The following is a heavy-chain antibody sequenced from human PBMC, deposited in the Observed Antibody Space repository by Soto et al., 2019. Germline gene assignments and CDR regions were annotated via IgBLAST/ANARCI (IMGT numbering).Heavy chain of an antibody. Sequence: QVQLQESGPGLVKPSETLSLTCTVSGGSVSSGSYYWSWIRQPPGKGLEWIGYIYYSGSTNYNPSLKLRVTISVDTSKNQFSLKLSSVTAADTAVYYCARISGYSYGLPPYFDYWGQGTLVTVSS. CDR1: GGSVSSGSYY. D-gene: IGHD5-18*01. CDR3: ARISGYSYGLPPYFDY. V-gene: IGHV4-61*01. J-gene: IGHJ4*02. CDR2: IYYSGST.